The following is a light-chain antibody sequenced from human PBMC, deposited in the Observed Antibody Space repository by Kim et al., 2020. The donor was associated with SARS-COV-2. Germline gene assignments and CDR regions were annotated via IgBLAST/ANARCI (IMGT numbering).Light chain of an antibody. J-gene: IGKJ2*01. V-gene: IGKV3-15*01. CDR1: QSVRTN. CDR3: QQYNNWPPYT. Sequence: VSPGERATRSCRASQSVRTNLAWYQQKPGQAPRLLIYAASTRATGIPARFSGGGSGTEFTLTINSLQSEDFALYYCQQYNNWPPYTFGQGTKLEIK. CDR2: AAS.